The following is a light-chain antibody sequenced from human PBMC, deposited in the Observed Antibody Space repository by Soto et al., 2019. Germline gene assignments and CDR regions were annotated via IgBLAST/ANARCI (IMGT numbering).Light chain of an antibody. CDR1: QSINRH. CDR2: DAS. CDR3: QQCSNRPPVT. J-gene: IGKJ4*01. Sequence: VLTQSPAALSLSPGQLAYLSCGSSQSINRHLAWYRQTPGQAPRLLIYDASNRATGIPARFSGSGSGTDFTLTISRLEPEDCGVYYCQQCSNRPPVTFGGGTKVDIK. V-gene: IGKV3-11*01.